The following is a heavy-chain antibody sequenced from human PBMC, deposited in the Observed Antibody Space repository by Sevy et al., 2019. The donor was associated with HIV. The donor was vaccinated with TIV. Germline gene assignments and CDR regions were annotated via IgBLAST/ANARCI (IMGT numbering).Heavy chain of an antibody. J-gene: IGHJ6*02. CDR2: IRSKANSYET. Sequence: GGSLRLSCAASGFSFSGSAMHWVRQASGKGLEWVGRIRSKANSYETAYAASVKGRFTISRDDSKNTAYLQMNSLKTEDTAVYYCIYYYGSGSYYNDYYYAMDVWGQGTTVTVSS. CDR1: GFSFSGSA. CDR3: IYYYGSGSYYNDYYYAMDV. V-gene: IGHV3-73*01. D-gene: IGHD3-10*01.